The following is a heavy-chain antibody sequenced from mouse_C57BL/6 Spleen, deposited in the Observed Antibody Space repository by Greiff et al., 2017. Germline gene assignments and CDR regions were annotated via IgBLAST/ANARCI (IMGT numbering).Heavy chain of an antibody. Sequence: VKLMESGPGLVQPSQSLSITCTVSGFSLTSYGVHWVRQSPGKGLEWLGVIWSGGNTDYNAAFISRLSISKDNSKSQVFFKMNSLEADDTAIYYCARREDGYYVEGAMDYWGQGTSVTVSS. CDR3: ARREDGYYVEGAMDY. D-gene: IGHD2-3*01. J-gene: IGHJ4*01. V-gene: IGHV2-2*01. CDR1: GFSLTSYG. CDR2: IWSGGNT.